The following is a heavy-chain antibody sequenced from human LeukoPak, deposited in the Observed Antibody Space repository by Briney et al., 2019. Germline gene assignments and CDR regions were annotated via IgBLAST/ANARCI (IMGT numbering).Heavy chain of an antibody. D-gene: IGHD1-26*01. Sequence: GGSLRLSCAASGFTFSSYGMHWVRQAPGKGLERVPFIRYDGSNKCYADSVKGRFTISRDNSKNTLYLQMNSLRLEDTAVYYCAKGTSGNYWRNPFDIWGQGTIVTVSS. V-gene: IGHV3-30*02. CDR1: GFTFSSYG. J-gene: IGHJ3*02. CDR3: AKGTSGNYWRNPFDI. CDR2: IRYDGSNK.